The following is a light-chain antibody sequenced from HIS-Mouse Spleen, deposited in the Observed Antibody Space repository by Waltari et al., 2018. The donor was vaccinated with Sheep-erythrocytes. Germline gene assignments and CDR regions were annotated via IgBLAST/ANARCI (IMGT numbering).Light chain of an antibody. V-gene: IGLV2-11*01. CDR1: SRYCAGYNY. J-gene: IGLJ1*01. CDR2: DVS. CDR3: CSYAGSYNHV. Sequence: QSALTQPRSVSGSPGQSVTISCTGTSRYCAGYNYVAWYQQYSGTAPKLMIYDVSKRPSGVPDRFSGSKSGNTASLTISGLQAEDEADYYCCSYAGSYNHVFATGTKVTVL.